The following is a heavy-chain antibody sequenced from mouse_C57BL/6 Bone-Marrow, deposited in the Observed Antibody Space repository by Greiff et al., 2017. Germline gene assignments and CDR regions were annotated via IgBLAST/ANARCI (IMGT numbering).Heavy chain of an antibody. CDR3: ARSGGTGTFFDY. D-gene: IGHD4-1*01. CDR2: IYPGDGDT. CDR1: GYAFSSYW. Sequence: SGAELVKPGASVKISCKASGYAFSSYWMNWVKQRPGKGLEWIGQIYPGDGDTNYNGKFKGKATLTADKSSSTAYMQLSSLTSEDSAVYFCARSGGTGTFFDYWGQGTTLTVSS. V-gene: IGHV1-80*01. J-gene: IGHJ2*01.